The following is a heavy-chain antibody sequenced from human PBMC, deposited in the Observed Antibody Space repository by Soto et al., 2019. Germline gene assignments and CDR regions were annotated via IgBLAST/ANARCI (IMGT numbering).Heavy chain of an antibody. J-gene: IGHJ5*02. D-gene: IGHD6-19*01. Sequence: SETLSLTCAVYGGSFSGYYWSWIRQPPGKGLEWIGEINHSGGTNYNPSLKSRVTISVDTSKNQFSLKLSSVTAADTAVYYCAGYSSGWHNWFDPWGQGTLVTVSS. CDR1: GGSFSGYY. CDR2: INHSGGT. V-gene: IGHV4-34*01. CDR3: AGYSSGWHNWFDP.